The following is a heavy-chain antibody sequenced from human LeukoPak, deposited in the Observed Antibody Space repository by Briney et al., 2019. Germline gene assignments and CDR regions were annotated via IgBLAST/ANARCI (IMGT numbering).Heavy chain of an antibody. Sequence: ASVKVSCKASGYTFTGYYMHWVRQAPGQGLEWMGWINPNSGGTNYAQKFQGWVTMTRDTSISTAYMELSRLRSDDTAVYYCARACYYDRSWFDPWGQGTLVTVSS. CDR3: ARACYYDRSWFDP. CDR2: INPNSGGT. D-gene: IGHD3-22*01. V-gene: IGHV1-2*04. J-gene: IGHJ5*02. CDR1: GYTFTGYY.